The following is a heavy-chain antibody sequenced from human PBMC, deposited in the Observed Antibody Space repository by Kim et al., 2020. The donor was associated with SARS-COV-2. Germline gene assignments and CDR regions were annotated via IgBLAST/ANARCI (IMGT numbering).Heavy chain of an antibody. V-gene: IGHV3-74*01. D-gene: IGHD3-3*01. Sequence: GGSLRLSCAASAFRVRDYWMHWVRQAPGKGLEWVSRMNEDGHTTDYADSVKGRFPISKDSAKNMLFLHMNSLTVEDTAVYFCSRDTFGPEDSWCQCTLAT. J-gene: IGHJ1*01. CDR3: SRDTFGPEDS. CDR1: AFRVRDYW. CDR2: MNEDGHTT.